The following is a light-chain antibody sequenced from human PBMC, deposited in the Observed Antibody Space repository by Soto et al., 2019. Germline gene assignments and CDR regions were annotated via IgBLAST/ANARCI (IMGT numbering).Light chain of an antibody. Sequence: QPVLTQPPSASGTPGQRVTISCSGSSSNIGSNSVNWYQQLPGTAPKLLMYSSTQRPSGVPDRFSGSKSGTSASLAISGLQSEDEADYYCAAWDDSLNGVVFGGGTKLTVL. CDR2: SST. V-gene: IGLV1-44*01. CDR1: SSNIGSNS. J-gene: IGLJ2*01. CDR3: AAWDDSLNGVV.